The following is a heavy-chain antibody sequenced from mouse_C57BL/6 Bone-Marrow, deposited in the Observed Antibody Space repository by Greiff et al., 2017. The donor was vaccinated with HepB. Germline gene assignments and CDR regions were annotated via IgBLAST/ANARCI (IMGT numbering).Heavy chain of an antibody. J-gene: IGHJ4*01. Sequence: QVQLQQSGPELVKPGASVKISCKASGYAFSSSWMNWVKQRPGKGLEWIGRIYPGDGDTNYNGKFKGKATLTADKSSSTAYMQLSSLTSEDSAVYFCARDGSSYHYYAMDYWGQGTSVTVSS. D-gene: IGHD1-1*01. V-gene: IGHV1-82*01. CDR2: IYPGDGDT. CDR3: ARDGSSYHYYAMDY. CDR1: GYAFSSSW.